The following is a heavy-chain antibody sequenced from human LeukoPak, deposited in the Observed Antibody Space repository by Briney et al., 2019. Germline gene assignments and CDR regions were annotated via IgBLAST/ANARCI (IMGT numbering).Heavy chain of an antibody. V-gene: IGHV1-18*01. CDR2: ISAYNGNT. CDR1: GYTFTSYG. Sequence: ASVKVSCKASGYTFTSYGISWVRQAHGQGLEWMGWISAYNGNTNYAQKLQGRVTMTTDTSTSTDYMELRSLRSDDTAVYYCARIDRFGELLRYNCWGQGTLVTVSS. D-gene: IGHD3-10*01. J-gene: IGHJ4*02. CDR3: ARIDRFGELLRYNC.